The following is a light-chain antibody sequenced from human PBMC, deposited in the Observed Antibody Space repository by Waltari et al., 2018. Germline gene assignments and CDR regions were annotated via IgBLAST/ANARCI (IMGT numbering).Light chain of an antibody. V-gene: IGLV2-14*01. CDR3: SSHTSSVPHV. J-gene: IGLJ1*01. CDR2: EVS. CDR1: SNDVGGYRY. Sequence: QSPLTQPASVSGSPGQSTTISCPGSSNDVGGYRYVSWYQQYPGKAPKLIIYEVSYRPSGISTRFSGSKSGNTASLTISGLQAEDEADYYCSSHTSSVPHVFGTGTRVTVV.